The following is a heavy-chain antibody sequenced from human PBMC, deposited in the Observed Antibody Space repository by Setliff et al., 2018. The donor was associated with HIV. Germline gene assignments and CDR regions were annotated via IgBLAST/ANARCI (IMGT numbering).Heavy chain of an antibody. CDR2: ISAYTGNT. D-gene: IGHD2-15*01. Sequence: ASVKVSCKTSGYSVATHGLSWVRQAPGEGLEWMGWISAYTGNTNYAQKFHGRVSMTTDSSTSTGYMQLTSLRSDDTAAYYCVRHHDSDFSGDPDWFDPWGQGILVTVS. J-gene: IGHJ5*02. CDR3: VRHHDSDFSGDPDWFDP. V-gene: IGHV1-18*01. CDR1: GYSVATHG.